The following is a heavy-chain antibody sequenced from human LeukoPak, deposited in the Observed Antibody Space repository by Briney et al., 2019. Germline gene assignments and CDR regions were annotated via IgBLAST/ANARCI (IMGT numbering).Heavy chain of an antibody. Sequence: PGGSLRLSCAASGFAFSNYWLHWGRQAPGKGLEWVARINTHGSSTNYADSVKGRFTISRDNAKNTLYLQMTSLSAEDTAVYYALAGYYYYYMDVWGKGTTVTVSS. V-gene: IGHV3-74*01. CDR2: INTHGSST. D-gene: IGHD6-13*01. J-gene: IGHJ6*03. CDR1: GFAFSNYW. CDR3: LAGYYYYYMDV.